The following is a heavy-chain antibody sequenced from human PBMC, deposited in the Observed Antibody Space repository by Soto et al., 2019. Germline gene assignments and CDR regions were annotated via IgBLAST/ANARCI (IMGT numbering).Heavy chain of an antibody. J-gene: IGHJ4*02. CDR1: GDTFTDYY. D-gene: IGHD2-21*02. Sequence: QVQLVQSGAEVKKPGASVKVSCKASGDTFTDYYIHWVRQAPGQGLEWMGTVNPSGGHTTYAQQFLGRMTXPXXXSXSTLYMELTSLTSEDTAVYYGARGGLVVVVTAALDYWGQGTLVTVSS. CDR2: VNPSGGHT. V-gene: IGHV1-46*01. CDR3: ARGGLVVVVTAALDY.